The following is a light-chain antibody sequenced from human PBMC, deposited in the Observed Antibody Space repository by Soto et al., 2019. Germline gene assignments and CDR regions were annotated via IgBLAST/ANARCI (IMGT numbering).Light chain of an antibody. Sequence: EIVLTQSPATLSLSPGERATLSCRASQSVSSYLAWYQQKPGQAPRLLIYDASNRATGIPARFSGSGSGTDFTLTISNLEPEDFAVYYCQQRSNWPSFTFGPGTKVDIK. CDR1: QSVSSY. J-gene: IGKJ3*01. V-gene: IGKV3-11*01. CDR2: DAS. CDR3: QQRSNWPSFT.